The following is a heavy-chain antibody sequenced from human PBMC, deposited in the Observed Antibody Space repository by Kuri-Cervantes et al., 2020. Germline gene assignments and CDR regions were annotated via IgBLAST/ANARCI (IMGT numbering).Heavy chain of an antibody. D-gene: IGHD6-19*01. CDR1: GFTFDDYA. V-gene: IGHV3-43D*03. CDR2: ISWDGGST. Sequence: GESLKISCAASGFTFDDYAMHWVRQAPGKGLEWVSLISWDGGSTYYADSVKGRFTISRDNSKNSLYLQMNSLRAEDTALYYCAKDIGTEYSSGGTYGMDVWGQGTTVTVSS. J-gene: IGHJ6*02. CDR3: AKDIGTEYSSGGTYGMDV.